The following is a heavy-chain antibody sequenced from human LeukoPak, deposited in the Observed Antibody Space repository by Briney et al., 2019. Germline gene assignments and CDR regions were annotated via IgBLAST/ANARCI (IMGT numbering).Heavy chain of an antibody. CDR1: GGSIGSSSYY. CDR3: ASAVGVGTFDI. D-gene: IGHD6-19*01. J-gene: IGHJ3*02. Sequence: SETLSLTCTVSGGSIGSSSYYWGWIRQPPGKGLEWIGSIYYSGSTYYNPSLKSRVTISVDTSKNQFSLKLSSVTAADTAVYYCASAVGVGTFDIWGQGTMVTVSS. CDR2: IYYSGST. V-gene: IGHV4-39*01.